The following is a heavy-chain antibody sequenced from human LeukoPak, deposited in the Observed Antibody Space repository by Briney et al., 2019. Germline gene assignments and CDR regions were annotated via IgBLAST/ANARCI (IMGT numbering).Heavy chain of an antibody. Sequence: PSETLSLTCAVSGGSISSTNWWGWVRQPPGQGLEWIGEISLTGETNYNPSLNGRVTMSLDKSRNQLSLKLTSVTAADTAIYYCSRESGAFCPFGYWGQGTLVIVPT. J-gene: IGHJ4*02. CDR2: ISLTGET. V-gene: IGHV4-4*02. D-gene: IGHD1-26*01. CDR1: GGSISSTNW. CDR3: SRESGAFCPFGY.